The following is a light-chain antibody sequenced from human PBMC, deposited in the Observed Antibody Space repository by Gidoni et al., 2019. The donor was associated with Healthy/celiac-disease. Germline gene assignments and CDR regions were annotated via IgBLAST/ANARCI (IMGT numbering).Light chain of an antibody. CDR1: QSVSRSY. CDR3: QQYGSSPKLT. Sequence: EIVLTQSPGPLSLSPGERATLSCRASQSVSRSYLAWYQQKPGQAPRLLIYGASSRATGIPDRFSGSGSGTDFTLTISRLEPEDFAVYYCQQYGSSPKLTFGGGTKVEIK. J-gene: IGKJ4*01. CDR2: GAS. V-gene: IGKV3-20*01.